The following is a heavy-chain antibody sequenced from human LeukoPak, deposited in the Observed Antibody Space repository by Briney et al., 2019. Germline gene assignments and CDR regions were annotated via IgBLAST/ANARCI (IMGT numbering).Heavy chain of an antibody. V-gene: IGHV1-8*03. CDR1: GGTFSSYA. J-gene: IGHJ4*02. CDR3: ARGRAAAGSKGYYFDY. Sequence: GASVKVSCKASGGTFSSYAISWVRQAPGQGLEWMGWMNPNSGNTGYAQKFQGRVTITRNTSISTAYMELSSLRSEDTAVYYCARGRAAAGSKGYYFDYWGQGALVTVSS. D-gene: IGHD6-13*01. CDR2: MNPNSGNT.